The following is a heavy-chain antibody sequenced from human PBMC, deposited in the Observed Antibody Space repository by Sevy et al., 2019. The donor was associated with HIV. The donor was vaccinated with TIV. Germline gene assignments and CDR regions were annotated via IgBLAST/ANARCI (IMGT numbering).Heavy chain of an antibody. CDR3: AGPTLTYISGWSYYDY. D-gene: IGHD6-19*01. J-gene: IGHJ4*02. CDR1: GASISSSGYY. V-gene: IGHV4-39*01. Sequence: SETLSLTCSVSGASISSSGYYWGWIRQPPGKGLEWIASIRYSGSTFYNPSLRSRVTISADTSKNQFSLKLNSVTAADTARYYCAGPTLTYISGWSYYDYWGQGTVVTVSS. CDR2: IRYSGST.